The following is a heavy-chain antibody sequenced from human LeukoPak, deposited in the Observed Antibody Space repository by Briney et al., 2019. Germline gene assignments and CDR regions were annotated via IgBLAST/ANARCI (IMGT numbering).Heavy chain of an antibody. D-gene: IGHD5-18*01. J-gene: IGHJ4*02. CDR3: ASAEGGSGYSYGLYDY. CDR2: IKEDGTVK. CDR1: GFTFSRYW. V-gene: IGHV3-7*05. Sequence: GGSLRLSCAASGFTFSRYWMSWVRQAPGIGLEWVANIKEDGTVKYYVESVKGRFTISRDNAKNSLYLQMNSLRADDTAVYYCASAEGGSGYSYGLYDYWGQGTLVTVSS.